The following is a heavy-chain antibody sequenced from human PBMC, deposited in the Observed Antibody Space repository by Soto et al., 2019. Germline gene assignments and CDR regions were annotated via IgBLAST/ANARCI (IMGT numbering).Heavy chain of an antibody. CDR1: GFSLSTSGVG. J-gene: IGHJ4*02. Sequence: QITLKESGPTLVKPTQALTLTCTFSGFSLSTSGVGVGWIRQPPGKALEWRVFIYWDDDKRYSPSLNIRMTFSKDSSKNQVVLTMPNMDPVDTAKYYRAHSVHYSGNWNAGYLHYWGTGILVTVSS. D-gene: IGHD1-1*01. CDR2: IYWDDDK. CDR3: AHSVHYSGNWNAGYLHY. V-gene: IGHV2-5*02.